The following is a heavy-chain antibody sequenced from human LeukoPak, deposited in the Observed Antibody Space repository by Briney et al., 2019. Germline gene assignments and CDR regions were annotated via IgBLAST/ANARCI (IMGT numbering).Heavy chain of an antibody. CDR1: GYTLTEIS. V-gene: IGHV1-24*01. D-gene: IGHD2-21*01. CDR3: ATGRYCGGDCYAAPHY. J-gene: IGHJ4*02. Sequence: ASVKVSCKVFGYTLTEISMHWVRQAPRKGLEWMGGFDPEDGETVYPQKFQGRVTMTKDTSTHTAYMEMSSLTSEDTAVYYCATGRYCGGDCYAAPHYWGQGTLVTVSS. CDR2: FDPEDGET.